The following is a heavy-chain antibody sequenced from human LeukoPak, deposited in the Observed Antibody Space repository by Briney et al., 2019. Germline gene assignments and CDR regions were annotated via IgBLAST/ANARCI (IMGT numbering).Heavy chain of an antibody. CDR3: AKNPSGSGRFDP. V-gene: IGHV3-23*01. J-gene: IGHJ5*02. D-gene: IGHD3-10*01. Sequence: GGSLRLSCAASGFTFSSYAMSWVRQAPGKGLEWVSAISGSGGSTYFADSVKGRFTISRDNSKNTLYLQMNSLRAEDTAVYYCAKNPSGSGRFDPWGQGTLVTVSS. CDR2: ISGSGGST. CDR1: GFTFSSYA.